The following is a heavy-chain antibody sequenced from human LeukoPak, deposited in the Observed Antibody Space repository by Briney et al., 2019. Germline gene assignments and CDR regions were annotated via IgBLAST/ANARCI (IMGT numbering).Heavy chain of an antibody. D-gene: IGHD1-26*01. J-gene: IGHJ4*02. CDR2: ISNSGSAI. Sequence: PGGSLRLSCAASGFTFSYYEMNWVRQAPGKGLEWVSYISNSGSAIYYADSVKGRFTISRDDAKNSLYLHMSSLRAEDTAVYYCARQSYSGNYNVDYWGQGTLVTVSS. CDR1: GFTFSYYE. V-gene: IGHV3-48*03. CDR3: ARQSYSGNYNVDY.